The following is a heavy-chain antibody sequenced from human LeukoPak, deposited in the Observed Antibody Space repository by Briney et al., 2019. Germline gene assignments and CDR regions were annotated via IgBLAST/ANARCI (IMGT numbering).Heavy chain of an antibody. V-gene: IGHV4-39*07. D-gene: IGHD3-22*01. J-gene: IGHJ4*02. CDR2: IYYSGST. Sequence: SETLSLTCTVSGGSISSSSYYWGWIRQPPGKGLEWIGSIYYSGSTYYNPSLKSRVTISGDTSKNQFSLRLSSVTAADTAVYYCARASYSYDINGWVPFDYWGQGTLVTVSS. CDR3: ARASYSYDINGWVPFDY. CDR1: GGSISSSSYY.